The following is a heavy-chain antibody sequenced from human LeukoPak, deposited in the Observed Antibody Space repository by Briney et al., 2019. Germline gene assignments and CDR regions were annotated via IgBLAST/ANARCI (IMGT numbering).Heavy chain of an antibody. V-gene: IGHV3-64D*09. CDR2: ISSNGEST. CDR3: VKSAINYGANWFDP. J-gene: IGHJ5*02. D-gene: IGHD4/OR15-4a*01. Sequence: PGGSLRLSCSPSGFTLSSFAMHWVRQAPGKGLDYISSISSNGESTYYADSVKGRFTISRDNSKNTLYLQMSSLRTEDTAVYWCVKSAINYGANWFDPWGQGTLVTVSS. CDR1: GFTLSSFA.